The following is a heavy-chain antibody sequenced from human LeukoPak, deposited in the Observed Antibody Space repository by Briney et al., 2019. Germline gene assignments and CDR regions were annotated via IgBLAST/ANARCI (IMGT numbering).Heavy chain of an antibody. V-gene: IGHV3-23*01. CDR1: GFTFSSYS. D-gene: IGHD3-3*01. J-gene: IGHJ6*02. CDR2: ISGSGGST. Sequence: PWGVLRLSCAASGFTFSSYSMNWVRQAPGKGLEWVSAISGSGGSTYYADSVKGRFTISRDNSKNTLYLQMNSLRAEDTAVYYCAKDSITIFGVVMGMDVWGQGTTVTVSS. CDR3: AKDSITIFGVVMGMDV.